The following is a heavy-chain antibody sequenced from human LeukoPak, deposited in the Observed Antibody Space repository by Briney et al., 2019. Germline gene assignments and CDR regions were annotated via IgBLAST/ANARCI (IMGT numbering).Heavy chain of an antibody. J-gene: IGHJ4*02. CDR3: ARDDLDY. CDR1: GFTFSSYA. Sequence: GGSLRLSCAASGFTFSSYAMHWVRQAPGKGLEWVAVISYDGSNKYYADSVKGRFTISRDNSKNTLYLQMNSLRAEDTAVYYCARDDLDYWDQGTLVTVSS. V-gene: IGHV3-30-3*01. CDR2: ISYDGSNK.